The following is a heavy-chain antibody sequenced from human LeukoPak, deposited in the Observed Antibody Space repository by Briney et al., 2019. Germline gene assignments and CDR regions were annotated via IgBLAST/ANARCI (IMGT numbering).Heavy chain of an antibody. CDR3: AGTFLAARPGGFDY. Sequence: SETLSLTCTVSGGSISSYSWSWIRQPPGKGLEWIGYIYYTGSTNYNPSLKSRVTISVDTSKNQFSLKLSSVTAADTAVYYCAGTFLAARPGGFDYWGQGTLVTVSS. D-gene: IGHD6-6*01. J-gene: IGHJ4*02. V-gene: IGHV4-59*01. CDR1: GGSISSYS. CDR2: IYYTGST.